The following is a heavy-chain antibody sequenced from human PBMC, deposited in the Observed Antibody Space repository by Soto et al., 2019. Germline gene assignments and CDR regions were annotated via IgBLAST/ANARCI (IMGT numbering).Heavy chain of an antibody. Sequence: QLQLQESGPGLVKPSETLSLTCTVSGGSISSSSYYWGWIRQPPGKGLEWIGSIYYSGITYYNPSLKSRVSIPVDTSNNQFTLKLSSVTAADTAVYYCARQIYGDYVVAWGQGTMVTVSS. J-gene: IGHJ3*01. CDR2: IYYSGIT. CDR3: ARQIYGDYVVA. CDR1: GGSISSSSYY. V-gene: IGHV4-39*01. D-gene: IGHD4-17*01.